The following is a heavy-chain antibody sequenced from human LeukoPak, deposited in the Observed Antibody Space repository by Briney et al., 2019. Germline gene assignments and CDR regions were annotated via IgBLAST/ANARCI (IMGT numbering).Heavy chain of an antibody. Sequence: GGSLRLSCAASGFTFSSYAMSWVRQAPGKGLEWVANIKQDGSEKNYVDSVKGRFTISRDNNKKSLYLQMNTLRPEDTAVYYCARDSAAAGDYWGQGTLVTVSS. J-gene: IGHJ4*02. V-gene: IGHV3-7*01. CDR2: IKQDGSEK. CDR1: GFTFSSYA. CDR3: ARDSAAAGDY. D-gene: IGHD6-13*01.